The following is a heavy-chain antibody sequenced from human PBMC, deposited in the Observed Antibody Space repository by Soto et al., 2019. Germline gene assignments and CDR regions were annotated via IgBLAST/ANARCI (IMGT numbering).Heavy chain of an antibody. D-gene: IGHD3-10*01. CDR1: GFTFSSYA. Sequence: GGSLRLSCAASGFTFSSYAMSWVRQAPGKXLEWVSAISGSGGSTYYADSVKGRFTISRDNSKNTLYLQMNSLRAEDTAVYYCASSYYYGSGSMTPGHFDIWGQGTMVTVSS. CDR3: ASSYYYGSGSMTPGHFDI. CDR2: ISGSGGST. J-gene: IGHJ3*02. V-gene: IGHV3-23*01.